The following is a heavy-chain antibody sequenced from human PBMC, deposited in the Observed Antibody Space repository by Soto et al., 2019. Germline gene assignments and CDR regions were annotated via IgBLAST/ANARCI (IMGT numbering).Heavy chain of an antibody. D-gene: IGHD3-22*01. CDR1: GFTFSDYY. J-gene: IGHJ4*02. V-gene: IGHV3-11*01. CDR2: ISGGGGSTI. CDR3: ARGRGYYDSSGYDF. Sequence: SGGSLRLSCEASGFTFSDYYMNWIRQAPGKGLEWISYISGGGGSTIYYTDSVKGRFTISRDNAKKSLYLDMNSLRAEDTAVYFCARGRGYYDSSGYDFWGQGTPVTVSS.